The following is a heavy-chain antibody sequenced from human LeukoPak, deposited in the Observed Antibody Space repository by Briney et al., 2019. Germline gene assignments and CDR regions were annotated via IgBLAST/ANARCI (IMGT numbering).Heavy chain of an antibody. CDR1: GGSISSGGYS. Sequence: SQTLSLTCAVSGGSISSGGYSWSWIRQPPGKGLEWNGYIYHSGSTYYNPSLKSRVTISVDRSKNQFSLKLSSVTAADTAVYYCARRANYNDYWGQGTLVTVSS. V-gene: IGHV4-30-2*01. D-gene: IGHD4/OR15-4a*01. CDR2: IYHSGST. CDR3: ARRANYNDY. J-gene: IGHJ4*02.